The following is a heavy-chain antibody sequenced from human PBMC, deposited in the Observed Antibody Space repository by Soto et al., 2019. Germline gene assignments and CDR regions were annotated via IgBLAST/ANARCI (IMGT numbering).Heavy chain of an antibody. CDR3: ARDRAKTYYYGSGAVDY. J-gene: IGHJ4*02. D-gene: IGHD3-10*01. CDR2: IYYSGST. V-gene: IGHV4-30-4*01. CDR1: GGPISSGDYY. Sequence: QVQLQESGPGLVKPSQTLSLTCTVSGGPISSGDYYWSWIRQPPGKGLEWIGYIYYSGSTYYNPSLKSRVTISVDTSKNQFSLKLSSVTAADTAVYYCARDRAKTYYYGSGAVDYWGQGTLVTVSS.